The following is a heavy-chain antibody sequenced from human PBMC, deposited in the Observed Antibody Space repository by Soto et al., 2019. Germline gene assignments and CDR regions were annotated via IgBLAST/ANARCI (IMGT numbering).Heavy chain of an antibody. CDR2: MNPNSGNT. CDR1: GYTFTSYD. CDR3: ARVSRSGYGNWFDP. V-gene: IGHV1-8*01. D-gene: IGHD6-13*01. Sequence: QVQLVQSGAEVKKPGASVKVSCKASGYTFTSYDINWVRQATGQGLEWMGWMNPNSGNTGYAQKFAGRVTMTWNTSIRTAYMELSSLRSEDTAVYYCARVSRSGYGNWFDPWGQGTLVTVSS. J-gene: IGHJ5*02.